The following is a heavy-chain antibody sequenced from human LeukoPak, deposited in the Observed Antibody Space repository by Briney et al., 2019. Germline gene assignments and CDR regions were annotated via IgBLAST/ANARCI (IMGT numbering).Heavy chain of an antibody. CDR1: GGSISSSSYY. CDR2: IYYSGST. V-gene: IGHV4-39*07. J-gene: IGHJ3*02. Sequence: SETLSLTCTVSGGSISSSSYYWGWIRQPPGKGLEWIGSIYYSGSTYYNPSLKSRVTISVDTSKNQFSLKLSSVTAADTAVYHCARGSDYGDYGPDAFDIWGQGTMVTVSS. D-gene: IGHD4-17*01. CDR3: ARGSDYGDYGPDAFDI.